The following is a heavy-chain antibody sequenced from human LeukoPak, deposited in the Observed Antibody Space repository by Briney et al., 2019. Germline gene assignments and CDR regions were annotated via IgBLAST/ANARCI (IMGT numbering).Heavy chain of an antibody. CDR3: AKDTTPPKAGFDP. Sequence: PGGSLRLSCAASGFTFSSHGMHWVRQAPGKGLEWVAFIRYDGSNKYYADSVKGRFTISRDNSKYTLYLQMNSLRAEDTSIYFCAKDTTPPKAGFDPWGQGTLVTVSS. J-gene: IGHJ5*02. CDR2: IRYDGSNK. CDR1: GFTFSSHG. V-gene: IGHV3-30*02. D-gene: IGHD1-14*01.